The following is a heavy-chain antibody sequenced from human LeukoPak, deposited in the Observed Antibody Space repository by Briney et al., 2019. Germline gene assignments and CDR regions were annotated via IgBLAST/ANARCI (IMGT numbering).Heavy chain of an antibody. J-gene: IGHJ6*02. D-gene: IGHD2-2*01. CDR3: ARDSQCSSTSCYLDYYYGMDV. CDR1: GFTFSSTS. CDR2: INWNGGST. V-gene: IGHV3-20*01. Sequence: GGSLRLSCAASGFTFSSTSMSWVRQAPGKGLEWVSGINWNGGSTGYADSVKGRFTISRDNAKNSLYLQMNSLRAEDTALYHCARDSQCSSTSCYLDYYYGMDVWGQGTTVTVSS.